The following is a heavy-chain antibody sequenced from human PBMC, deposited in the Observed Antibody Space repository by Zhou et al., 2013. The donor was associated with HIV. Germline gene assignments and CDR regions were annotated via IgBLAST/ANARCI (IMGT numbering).Heavy chain of an antibody. V-gene: IGHV1-69*12. D-gene: IGHD6-6*01. CDR3: ARARKAARNYYYYYMDV. Sequence: QVQLVQSGAEVKKSGSSVKVSCKASGGSFDAYVISWVRQAPGQGLEWMGGINTFSGTTHYAQMFLGKISISADASTSSAYMELRGLTSDDTAVYYCARARKAARNYYYYYMDVWGKGTTVTVSS. J-gene: IGHJ6*03. CDR1: GGSFDAYV. CDR2: INTFSGTT.